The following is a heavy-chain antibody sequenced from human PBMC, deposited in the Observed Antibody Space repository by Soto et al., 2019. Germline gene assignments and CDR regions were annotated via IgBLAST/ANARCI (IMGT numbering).Heavy chain of an antibody. Sequence: PSETLSLTCTVSGGSISSGDYYWSWIRQPPGKGLEWIGYIYYSGSTYYNPSLKSRVTISVDTSKNQFSLKLSSVTAADTAVYYCASSTYYYDSSGYSYNWFDPWGQGTLVTVSS. CDR3: ASSTYYYDSSGYSYNWFDP. J-gene: IGHJ5*02. CDR1: GGSISSGDYY. CDR2: IYYSGST. D-gene: IGHD3-22*01. V-gene: IGHV4-30-4*01.